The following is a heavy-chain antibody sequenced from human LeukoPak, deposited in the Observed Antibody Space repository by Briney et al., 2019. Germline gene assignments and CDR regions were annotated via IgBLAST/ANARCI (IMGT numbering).Heavy chain of an antibody. Sequence: GGSLRLSCAASGFTFSRYWMSWVRQVPRKGLEWVANIKQDGGEIYYVDSVKGRFTISRDNAKSSLYLQMNSLRAGDTAVYYCARDKGDYDTSGSLFVFGGQGTLVTVSS. V-gene: IGHV3-7*03. CDR3: ARDKGDYDTSGSLFVF. J-gene: IGHJ4*02. D-gene: IGHD3-22*01. CDR2: IKQDGGEI. CDR1: GFTFSRYW.